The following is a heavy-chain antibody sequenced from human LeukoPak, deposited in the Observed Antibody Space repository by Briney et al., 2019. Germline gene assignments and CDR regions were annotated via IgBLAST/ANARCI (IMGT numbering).Heavy chain of an antibody. CDR3: AREMLWFGELSGLRGFDP. CDR1: GFTFSSYA. J-gene: IGHJ5*02. D-gene: IGHD3-10*01. CDR2: ISGGGGST. Sequence: GGSLRLSCAASGFTFSSYAMSWVRQAPGKGLEWVSGISGGGGSTYYADSVKGRFTISRDNSKNTLYLQMNSLRAEDTAVYYCAREMLWFGELSGLRGFDPWGQGTLVTVSS. V-gene: IGHV3-23*01.